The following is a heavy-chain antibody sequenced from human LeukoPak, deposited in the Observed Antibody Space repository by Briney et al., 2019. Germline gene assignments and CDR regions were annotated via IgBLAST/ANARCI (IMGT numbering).Heavy chain of an antibody. CDR3: ARLIDYGGNIPTSFDY. CDR2: IIPIFGTA. J-gene: IGHJ4*02. V-gene: IGHV1-69*13. D-gene: IGHD4-23*01. CDR1: GGTFSSYA. Sequence: GASVKVSCKASGGTFSSYAISWVRQAPGQGLEWMGGIIPIFGTANYAQKFQGRVTITADESTSTAYMELSSLRSEDAAVYYCARLIDYGGNIPTSFDYWGQGTLVTVSS.